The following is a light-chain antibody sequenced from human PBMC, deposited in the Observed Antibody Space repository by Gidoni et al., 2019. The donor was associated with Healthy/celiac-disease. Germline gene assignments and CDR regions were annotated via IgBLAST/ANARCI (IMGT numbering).Light chain of an antibody. V-gene: IGKV3-11*01. J-gene: IGKJ4*01. CDR1: QSVSSY. CDR2: DAA. Sequence: EVVSTHPPATLSSSRGEGATLSCRARQSVSSYLAWYHQKPGQAPRLLLYDAANRATGIPASLSSGGSATTFSPLTSSILHADFSAFYCRQRSNCPLTFGGGTKVEIK. CDR3: RQRSNCPLT.